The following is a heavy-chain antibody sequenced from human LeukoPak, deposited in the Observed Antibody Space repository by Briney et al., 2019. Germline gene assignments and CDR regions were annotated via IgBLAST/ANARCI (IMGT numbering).Heavy chain of an antibody. CDR1: GFTFSSYG. Sequence: PGRSLRLSCAASGFTFSSYGMHWVRQAPGKGLEWVAVISYDGSNKYYADSVKGRFTISRDNSKNTLYLQMNSLRAEDTAVYYCVRVYYGSGGHWGYWGQGTLVTVSS. V-gene: IGHV3-30*03. D-gene: IGHD3-10*01. J-gene: IGHJ4*02. CDR2: ISYDGSNK. CDR3: VRVYYGSGGHWGY.